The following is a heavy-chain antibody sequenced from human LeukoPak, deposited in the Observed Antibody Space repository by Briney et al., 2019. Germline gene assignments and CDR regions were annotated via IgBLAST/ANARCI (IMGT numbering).Heavy chain of an antibody. D-gene: IGHD1-14*01. Sequence: SVKVSCKASGYIFTSYYIHWVRQAPGQGLEWMGRIIPILGIANYAQEFQGRVTITADKSTSTAYMELSSLRSEDTAVYYCARDRTRGDYWGQGTQVTASS. CDR3: ARDRTRGDY. CDR1: GYIFTSYY. CDR2: IIPILGIA. V-gene: IGHV1-69*04. J-gene: IGHJ4*02.